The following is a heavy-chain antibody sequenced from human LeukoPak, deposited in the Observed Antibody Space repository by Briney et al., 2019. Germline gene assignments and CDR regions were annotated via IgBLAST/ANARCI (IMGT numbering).Heavy chain of an antibody. CDR3: AKDFLGYYYGSGSYIDY. D-gene: IGHD3-10*01. V-gene: IGHV3-30*02. CDR2: IRYDGSNK. J-gene: IGHJ4*02. Sequence: GGSLRLSCAASGFTFSSYGMHWVRQAPGKGLEWVAFIRYDGSNKYYADSVKGRFTISRDNSKNTLYLQMNSLRAEDTAVYYCAKDFLGYYYGSGSYIDYWGQGTLVTVSS. CDR1: GFTFSSYG.